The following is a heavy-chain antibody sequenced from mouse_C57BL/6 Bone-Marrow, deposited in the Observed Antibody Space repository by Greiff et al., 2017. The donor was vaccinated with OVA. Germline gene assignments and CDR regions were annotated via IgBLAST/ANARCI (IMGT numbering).Heavy chain of an antibody. J-gene: IGHJ2*01. V-gene: IGHV1-55*01. CDR2: IYPGSGST. CDR1: GYTFTSYW. D-gene: IGHD1-1*01. CDR3: ARGFITTVVAKEVIDD. Sequence: QVQLQQPGAELVKPGASVKMSCKASGYTFTSYWITWVKQRPGQGLEWIGDIYPGSGSTNYNEKFKSKATLTVDTSSSTAYMQLSSLTSEDSAVYYCARGFITTVVAKEVIDDWGKGTTLTVSS.